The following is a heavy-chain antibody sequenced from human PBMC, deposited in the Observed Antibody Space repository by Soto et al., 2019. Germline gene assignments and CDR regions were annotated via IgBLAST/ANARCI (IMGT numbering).Heavy chain of an antibody. V-gene: IGHV1-18*01. CDR3: AKRRGYSNGEFDD. D-gene: IGHD5-18*01. J-gene: IGHJ4*02. CDR1: GYTFTKYC. CDR2: ISGYNGNT. Sequence: ASVKVSCKASGYTFTKYCISWVRQAPGQGLEWMGWISGYNGNTNYAQKYQGRITMTIDTSTTTAYMELGSLTSDDTAVYYCAKRRGYSNGEFDDWGQGTLVTVSS.